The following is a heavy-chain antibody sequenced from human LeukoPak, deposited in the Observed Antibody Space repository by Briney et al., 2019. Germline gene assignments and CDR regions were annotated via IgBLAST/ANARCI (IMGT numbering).Heavy chain of an antibody. CDR1: GFTFSSYA. CDR2: ISGSGGST. J-gene: IGHJ4*02. D-gene: IGHD3-3*01. V-gene: IGHV3-23*01. Sequence: GGSLRLSCAASGFTFSSYAMSWVRQAPGKGLEWVSAISGSGGSTYYADSVKGRFTIPRDNSKNTLYLQMNSLRAEDTAVYYCAKETYDFWSGYSTVHWGQGTLVTVSS. CDR3: AKETYDFWSGYSTVH.